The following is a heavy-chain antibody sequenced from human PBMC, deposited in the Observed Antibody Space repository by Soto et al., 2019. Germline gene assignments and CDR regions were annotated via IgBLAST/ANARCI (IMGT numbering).Heavy chain of an antibody. CDR3: ARVASDYINSVDH. J-gene: IGHJ4*02. CDR1: GFTFNAYA. V-gene: IGHV3-23*01. CDR2: IGGSGGNR. D-gene: IGHD4-4*01. Sequence: DVQLLESGGGLVQPGGSLRLSCAASGFTFNAYAMTWVRQAPGKGLEWVSAIGGSGGNRYYAGSVRGRFTISRDNSKDTVDLQMNSLRVEDTAVYYCARVASDYINSVDHWGQGILDSVSS.